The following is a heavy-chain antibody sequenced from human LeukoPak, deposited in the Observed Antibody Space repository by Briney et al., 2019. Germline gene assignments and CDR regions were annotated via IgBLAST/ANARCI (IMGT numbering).Heavy chain of an antibody. J-gene: IGHJ6*02. CDR2: IRSKAYGGTI. CDR3: TKGPNQLWNQHALDV. D-gene: IGHD1-14*01. CDR1: GFTFGDYA. Sequence: GGSLRLSCTTSGFTFGDYAMSWVRQAPGKGLEWVGFIRSKAYGGTIEYAASVKGGFTISRDDSKSIAYLQMNSLKIEDTALYYWTKGPNQLWNQHALDVWGQGTTVTVSS. V-gene: IGHV3-49*04.